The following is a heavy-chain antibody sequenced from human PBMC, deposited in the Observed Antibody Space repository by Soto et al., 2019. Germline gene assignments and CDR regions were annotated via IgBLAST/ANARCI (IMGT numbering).Heavy chain of an antibody. CDR3: ARRVGFPSHVYYYYMEV. Sequence: SETLSLTCTVSGGSISSYYWSWIRQPPGKGLEWIGYIYYSGSTNYNPSLKSRVTISVDTSKNQFSLKLSSVTAADTAVYYCARRVGFPSHVYYYYMEVWGKGTTVTVSS. CDR2: IYYSGST. D-gene: IGHD2-2*03. CDR1: GGSISSYY. J-gene: IGHJ6*03. V-gene: IGHV4-59*08.